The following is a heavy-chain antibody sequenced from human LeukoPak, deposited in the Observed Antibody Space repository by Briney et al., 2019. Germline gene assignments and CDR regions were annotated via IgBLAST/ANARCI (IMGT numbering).Heavy chain of an antibody. Sequence: GGSLRLSCSASGFTLSNYTLDSVPQASGQGLEWVSSIRSSGKYILYVESVRGRFNIARDNPKKSLYLQMNSLRAEDTAVYYCSRLPTRGETYSYDSTGYYFDYWGQGTLVTVSS. CDR3: SRLPTRGETYSYDSTGYYFDY. CDR1: GFTLSNYT. CDR2: IRSSGKYI. V-gene: IGHV3-21*01. D-gene: IGHD3-22*01. J-gene: IGHJ4*02.